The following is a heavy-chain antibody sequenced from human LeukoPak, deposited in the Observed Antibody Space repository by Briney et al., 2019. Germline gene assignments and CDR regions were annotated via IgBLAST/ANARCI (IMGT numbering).Heavy chain of an antibody. CDR2: IYYSGST. CDR1: GGSISRYY. V-gene: IGHV4-59*01. Sequence: SETLSLTCTVSGGSISRYYWSWIRQPPGKGLEWIGYIYYSGSTNYNPSLKSRVTISVDTSKNQFSLKLSSVTAADTAVYYCARVDDYGDYGFDYWGQGTLVTVSS. CDR3: ARVDDYGDYGFDY. J-gene: IGHJ4*02. D-gene: IGHD4-17*01.